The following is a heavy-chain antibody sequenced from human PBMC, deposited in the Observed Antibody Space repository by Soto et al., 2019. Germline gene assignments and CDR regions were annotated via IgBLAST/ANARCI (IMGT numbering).Heavy chain of an antibody. CDR3: ATDSGYCSSTSCYGRGDYYYYMDV. Sequence: ASVKVSCKVSGYTLTELSMHWVRQAPGKGLEWMGGFDPEDGETIYAQKFQGRVTMTEDTSTDTAYMELSSLRSEDTAVYYCATDSGYCSSTSCYGRGDYYYYMDVWGKGTTVTVSS. CDR1: GYTLTELS. D-gene: IGHD2-2*03. V-gene: IGHV1-24*01. J-gene: IGHJ6*03. CDR2: FDPEDGET.